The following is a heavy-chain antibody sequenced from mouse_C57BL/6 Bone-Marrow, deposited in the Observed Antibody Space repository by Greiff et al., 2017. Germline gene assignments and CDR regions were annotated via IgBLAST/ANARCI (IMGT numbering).Heavy chain of an antibody. CDR3: ARSGPLGRSFDY. V-gene: IGHV1-55*01. CDR2: IYPTSGRT. D-gene: IGHD4-1*01. Sequence: VQLQQPGAELVKPGASVKMSCKASGYTFTSYWITWVKQRPGQGLEWIGDIYPTSGRTNYNEKFKSKARLTVDTSSNTAYMQLSSLTSEDSAVFDCARSGPLGRSFDYWGQGTTLTVSS. J-gene: IGHJ2*01. CDR1: GYTFTSYW.